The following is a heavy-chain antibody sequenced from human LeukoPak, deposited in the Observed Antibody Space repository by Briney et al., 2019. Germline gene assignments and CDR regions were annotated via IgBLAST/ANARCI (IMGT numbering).Heavy chain of an antibody. J-gene: IGHJ5*02. CDR2: MNPNSGNT. CDR3: AGIAAAGMGYNWFDP. V-gene: IGHV1-8*01. CDR1: GYTFTTYD. D-gene: IGHD6-13*01. Sequence: ASVKVSCKASGYTFTTYDINWVRQATGQGLEWMGWMNPNSGNTGYTQKFQGRVTMTRNTSISTAYMELSSLRSEDTAVYYCAGIAAAGMGYNWFDPWGQGTLATVSS.